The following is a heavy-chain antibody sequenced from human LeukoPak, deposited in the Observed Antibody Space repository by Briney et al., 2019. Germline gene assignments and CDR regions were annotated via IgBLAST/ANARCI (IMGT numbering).Heavy chain of an antibody. V-gene: IGHV1-46*01. CDR1: GYTFTSYY. D-gene: IGHD3-3*01. J-gene: IGHJ4*02. Sequence: GASVKVSCKASGYTFTSYYMHWVRQAPGQGLEWMGIINPSGGSTSYAQKFQGRVTMTRDTSTSTVYMELSSLRSEDTAVYYCARGGEAYYDFWSGTTYFDHWGQGTLVTVSS. CDR2: INPSGGST. CDR3: ARGGEAYYDFWSGTTYFDH.